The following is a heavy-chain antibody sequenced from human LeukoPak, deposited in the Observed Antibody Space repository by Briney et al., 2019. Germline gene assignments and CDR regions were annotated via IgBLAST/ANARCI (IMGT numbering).Heavy chain of an antibody. CDR3: ARAGVDYYDSSGQLDY. J-gene: IGHJ4*02. CDR1: GFAFSDYY. CDR2: ISSSGSTI. D-gene: IGHD3-22*01. Sequence: PGGSLRLSCAASGFAFSDYYMSWIRQAPGKGLEWVSYISSSGSTIYYADSVKGRFTISRDNAKNSLYLQMNSLRAEDTAVYYCARAGVDYYDSSGQLDYWGQGTLVTVSS. V-gene: IGHV3-11*01.